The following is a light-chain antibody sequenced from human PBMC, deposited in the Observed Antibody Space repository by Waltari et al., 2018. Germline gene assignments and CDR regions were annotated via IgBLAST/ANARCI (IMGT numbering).Light chain of an antibody. CDR3: QQYDNLLIT. CDR2: DAS. V-gene: IGKV1-33*01. J-gene: IGKJ5*01. CDR1: QDISNY. Sequence: DIQMTQSPSSLSASVGDRVTLTCQSSQDISNYLNWYQQKPGKAPKLLIYDASNLETGVPSRFSGSGSGTDFTLTISSLQPEDIATYYCQQYDNLLITFGQGTRLEIK.